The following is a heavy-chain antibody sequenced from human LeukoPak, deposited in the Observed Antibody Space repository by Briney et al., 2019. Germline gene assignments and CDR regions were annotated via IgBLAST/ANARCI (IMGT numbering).Heavy chain of an antibody. D-gene: IGHD4-11*01. V-gene: IGHV4-59*01. CDR1: GDSINTYY. Sequence: KSSETLSLTCTVSGDSINTYYWSWIRQPPGKGLEWIGYIYYSGSTNYNPSLKSRVTISVDTSKNQFSLKLSSVTAADTAVYYCARERVTTGLYYYYYMDVWGKGTTVTISS. CDR2: IYYSGST. CDR3: ARERVTTGLYYYYYMDV. J-gene: IGHJ6*03.